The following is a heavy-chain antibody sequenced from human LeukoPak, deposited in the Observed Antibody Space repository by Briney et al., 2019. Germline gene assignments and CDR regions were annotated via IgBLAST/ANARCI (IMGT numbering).Heavy chain of an antibody. D-gene: IGHD1-1*01. Sequence: GGSLRLSCAASGFTFSSYAMHWVRQAPGKGLEWVAVISYDGSNKYYADSVKGRFTISRDNSKNALYLQMNSLRAEDTAVYYCARDPLGTRPGFDYWGQGTLVTVSS. CDR3: ARDPLGTRPGFDY. CDR2: ISYDGSNK. J-gene: IGHJ4*02. V-gene: IGHV3-30*04. CDR1: GFTFSSYA.